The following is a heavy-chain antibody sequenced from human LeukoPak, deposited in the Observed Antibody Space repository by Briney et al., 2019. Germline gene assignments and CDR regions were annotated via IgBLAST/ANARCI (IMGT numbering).Heavy chain of an antibody. CDR3: GRDLAYRADG. J-gene: IGHJ4*02. CDR1: VFTFRNAW. CDR2: INKDESEK. V-gene: IGHV3-7*01. Sequence: PVGSLRLSCAPSVFTFRNAWMCSVRQAPGKGLERVANINKDESEKNYADSVKGRFTISRDNAKNSRSLQMSRLSAETTAIYNCGRDLAYRADGWGQGTLVTASS. D-gene: IGHD2-21*01.